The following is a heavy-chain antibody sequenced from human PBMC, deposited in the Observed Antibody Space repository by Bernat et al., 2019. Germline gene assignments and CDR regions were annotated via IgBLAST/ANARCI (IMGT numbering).Heavy chain of an antibody. Sequence: QVQLVQSGAEVRNPGASVKVSCKTSGYTFTTYGINWMRQAPGQGLEWMGWSSTYNGNTNYAQKFQGRVTMTTDTSTGTAYMELRSLRSDDTAVYYCARDRVQYCSGGSCYSIDPWGQGTLVTVSS. D-gene: IGHD2-15*01. CDR2: SSTYNGNT. J-gene: IGHJ5*02. CDR1: GYTFTTYG. V-gene: IGHV1-18*01. CDR3: ARDRVQYCSGGSCYSIDP.